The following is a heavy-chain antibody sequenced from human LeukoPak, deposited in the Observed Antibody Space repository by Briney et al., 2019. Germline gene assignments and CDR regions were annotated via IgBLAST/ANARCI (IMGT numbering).Heavy chain of an antibody. D-gene: IGHD6-13*01. CDR1: GFTFNDYY. CDR3: VRGRTSGSSWTFDY. V-gene: IGHV3-11*04. J-gene: IGHJ4*02. Sequence: GGSLRLSCAASGFTFNDYYMSWIRQAPGKGLEWISYIGSSGGSINYADSVKGRFTISRDNAKNSLSLQMNSLRAEDTAVYYCVRGRTSGSSWTFDYWGQGTLVTVSS. CDR2: IGSSGGSI.